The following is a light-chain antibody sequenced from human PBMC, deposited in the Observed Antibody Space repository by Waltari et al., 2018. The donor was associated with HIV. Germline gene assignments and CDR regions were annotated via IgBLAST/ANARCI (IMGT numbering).Light chain of an antibody. CDR3: ATWDDSLNGWV. V-gene: IGLV1-44*01. Sequence: QSVLTQPPSASGTPGQRVTISCSGSSSNIATNTVNWYQQLPGTAPKLHIYTNNQRPAGVPARFSGSKSCTSASLAIRGLQSDDDADYYCATWDDSLNGWVFGGGTRLTVL. CDR2: TNN. J-gene: IGLJ3*02. CDR1: SSNIATNT.